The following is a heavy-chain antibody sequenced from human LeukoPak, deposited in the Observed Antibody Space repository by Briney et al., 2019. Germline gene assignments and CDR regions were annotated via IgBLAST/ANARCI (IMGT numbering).Heavy chain of an antibody. CDR1: GGSISSYY. Sequence: PSETLSLTCTVSGGSISSYYWSWIRQPPGKGLEWIGYIYYSGSTNYNPSLKSRVTISVDTSENQFSLKLSSVTAADTAVYYCARGRARYSSGWYFDYWGQGTLVTVSS. V-gene: IGHV4-59*12. J-gene: IGHJ4*02. D-gene: IGHD6-19*01. CDR3: ARGRARYSSGWYFDY. CDR2: IYYSGST.